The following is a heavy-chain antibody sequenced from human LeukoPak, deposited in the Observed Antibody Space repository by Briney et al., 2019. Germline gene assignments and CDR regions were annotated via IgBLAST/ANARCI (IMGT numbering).Heavy chain of an antibody. V-gene: IGHV3-30*02. CDR1: KFPFSIYG. CDR2: IRHDGNNK. Sequence: PGGSLRLSCAVSKFPFSIYGMHWVRQAPGKGLEWVAIIRHDGNNKYYADSVKGRFTISRDNYKNILYLQMNSLRVEDTAVYYCARAGGVLRFPFDYWGQGTLVTVSS. D-gene: IGHD3-3*01. CDR3: ARAGGVLRFPFDY. J-gene: IGHJ4*02.